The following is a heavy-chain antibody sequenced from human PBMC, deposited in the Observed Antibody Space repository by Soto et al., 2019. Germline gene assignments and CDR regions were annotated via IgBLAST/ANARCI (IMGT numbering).Heavy chain of an antibody. CDR3: ARRSWDCSSTSCYRDYYYYGMDV. J-gene: IGHJ6*02. CDR1: GYSFTSYW. Sequence: GESLKISCKGSGYSFTSYWIGWVRQMPGKGLEWMGIIYPGDSDTRYSPSFQGQVTISADKSISTAYLQWSSLKASDTAMYYCARRSWDCSSTSCYRDYYYYGMDVWGQGTTVTVSS. V-gene: IGHV5-51*01. CDR2: IYPGDSDT. D-gene: IGHD2-2*01.